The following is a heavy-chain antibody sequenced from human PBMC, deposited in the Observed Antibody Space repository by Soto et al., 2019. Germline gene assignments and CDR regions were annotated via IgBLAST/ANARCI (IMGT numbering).Heavy chain of an antibody. D-gene: IGHD6-6*01. CDR2: LYHSGST. CDR3: ARAIAARRKYYYYYGMDV. Sequence: PAETLSLTCAVSGGSISSGGYSWRWIRQPPGKGLEGIGYLYHSGSTYYNQSLKSRVTISVDTSKNQFSLKLSSVTAADTAVYYCARAIAARRKYYYYYGMDVWGQGTTVT. CDR1: GGSISSGGYS. J-gene: IGHJ6*02. V-gene: IGHV4-30-2*01.